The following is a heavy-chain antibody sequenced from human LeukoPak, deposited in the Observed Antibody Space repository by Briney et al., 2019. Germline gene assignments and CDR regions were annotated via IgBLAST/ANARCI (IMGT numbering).Heavy chain of an antibody. CDR1: GGSISSGDYY. CDR2: IYYSGST. V-gene: IGHV4-39*01. D-gene: IGHD6-13*01. CDR3: ASIAAAGTVDY. J-gene: IGHJ4*02. Sequence: PSETLSLTCTVSGGSISSGDYYWGWIRQPPGKGLEWIGSIYYSGSTYYNPSLKSRVTISVDTSKNQFSLKLSSVTAADTAVYYCASIAAAGTVDYWGQGTLVTVSS.